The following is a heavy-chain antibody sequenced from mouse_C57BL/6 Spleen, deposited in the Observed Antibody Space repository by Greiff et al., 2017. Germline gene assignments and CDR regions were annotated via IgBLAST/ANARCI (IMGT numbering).Heavy chain of an antibody. Sequence: EVQGVESGGDLVKPGGSLKLSCAASGFTFSSYGMSWVRQTPDKRLEWVATISSGGSYTYYPDSVKGRFTISRDNAKNTLYLQMSSLKSEDTAMYYCARHNYSNKNGYFDVWGTGTTVTVSS. V-gene: IGHV5-6*01. CDR2: ISSGGSYT. CDR1: GFTFSSYG. CDR3: ARHNYSNKNGYFDV. J-gene: IGHJ1*03. D-gene: IGHD2-5*01.